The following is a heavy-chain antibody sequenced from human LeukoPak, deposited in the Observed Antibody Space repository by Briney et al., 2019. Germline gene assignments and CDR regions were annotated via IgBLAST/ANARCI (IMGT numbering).Heavy chain of an antibody. CDR1: GASISSGYY. V-gene: IGHV4-38-2*01. Sequence: SETLSLTFDVSGASISSGYYWGWIRQPPGKGLEWIGSIYHSGSTTYNPSLKSRVTISADTSKNQFSLKVRSVTAADTAVYYCARNSSGWFLDYWGQGTLVTVSS. D-gene: IGHD6-19*01. CDR2: IYHSGST. J-gene: IGHJ4*02. CDR3: ARNSSGWFLDY.